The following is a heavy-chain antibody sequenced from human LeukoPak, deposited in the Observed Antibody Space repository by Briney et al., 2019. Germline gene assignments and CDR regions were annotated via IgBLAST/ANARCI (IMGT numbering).Heavy chain of an antibody. CDR2: IYSGGST. J-gene: IGHJ4*02. V-gene: IGHV3-53*01. D-gene: IGHD6-19*01. CDR3: AKGSSSGWSKFDY. Sequence: GGSLRLSCAASGFIVSSNYMSWVRQAPGKGLEWVSIIYSGGSTYYADSVKGRFTISRDNSKNTLYLQMNSLRVDDTAVYYCAKGSSSGWSKFDYWGQGTLVTVSS. CDR1: GFIVSSNY.